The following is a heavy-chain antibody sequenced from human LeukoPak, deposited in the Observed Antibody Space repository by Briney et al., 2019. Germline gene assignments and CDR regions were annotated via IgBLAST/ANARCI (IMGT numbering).Heavy chain of an antibody. J-gene: IGHJ6*04. Sequence: SETLSLTCAVSGGSISEYHWNWVRQAPGKGPEWIGEINHSGSTDYNPSLRSRVTISADTSKKQFSLTQTSVTAADTGVYYCASGLVIFADPVHYCYVMDVWGTGTTVTVSS. V-gene: IGHV4-34*01. CDR1: GGSISEYH. CDR2: INHSGST. D-gene: IGHD3/OR15-3a*01. CDR3: ASGLVIFADPVHYCYVMDV.